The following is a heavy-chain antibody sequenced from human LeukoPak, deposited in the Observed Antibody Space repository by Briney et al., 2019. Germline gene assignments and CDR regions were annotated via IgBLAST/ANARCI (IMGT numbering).Heavy chain of an antibody. D-gene: IGHD3-22*01. CDR2: ISGSGGST. V-gene: IGHV3-23*01. J-gene: IGHJ4*02. CDR1: GSTFSSYA. CDR3: AKGTTMIVVVSPFDY. Sequence: GGSLRLSCAASGSTFSSYAMSWVRQAPGKGLEWVSAISGSGGSTYYADSVKGRFTISRDNSKNTLYLQMNSLRAEDTAVYYCAKGTTMIVVVSPFDYWGQGTLVTVSS.